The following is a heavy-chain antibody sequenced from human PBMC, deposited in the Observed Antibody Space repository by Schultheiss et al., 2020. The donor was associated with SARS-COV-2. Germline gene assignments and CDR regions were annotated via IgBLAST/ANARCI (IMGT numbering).Heavy chain of an antibody. J-gene: IGHJ4*02. CDR1: GFTFSSYS. V-gene: IGHV3-30*18. Sequence: GGSLRLSCAASGFTFSSYSMNWVRQAPGKGLEWVAVMSYDQSKEYYGDSVKGRFTISRDNSKNTLYLQMNSLRAEDTAVYYCAKVGELLWFGELFPFDYWGQGTLVTVSS. CDR2: MSYDQSKE. CDR3: AKVGELLWFGELFPFDY. D-gene: IGHD3-10*01.